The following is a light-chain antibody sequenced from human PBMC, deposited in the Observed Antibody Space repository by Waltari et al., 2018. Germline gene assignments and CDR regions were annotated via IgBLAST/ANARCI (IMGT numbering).Light chain of an antibody. J-gene: IGLJ3*02. CDR1: SSIIGSDT. CDR2: STK. V-gene: IGLV1-44*01. CDR3: AAWDGSQFARV. Sequence: QSVLTQPPSASGTPGQRVIISCSGSSSIIGSDTVNWYQQLPGTAPRLLIYSTKQRPSGVPDRFAGSKSGTSAFLASSGLQSEDESDYYCAAWDGSQFARVFGGGTKLSVL.